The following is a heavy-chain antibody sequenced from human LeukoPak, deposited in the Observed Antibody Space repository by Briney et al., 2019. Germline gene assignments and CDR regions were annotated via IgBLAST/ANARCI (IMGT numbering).Heavy chain of an antibody. CDR3: ALSLWFGESSVPNWFDP. J-gene: IGHJ5*02. D-gene: IGHD3-10*01. CDR2: INHSGST. Sequence: PSETLSLTCAVYGGSFSGYNWSWIRQPPGKGLEWIGEINHSGSTNYNPSLKSRVTISVDTSKNQFSLKLSSVTAADTAVYYCALSLWFGESSVPNWFDPWGQGTLVTVSS. CDR1: GGSFSGYN. V-gene: IGHV4-34*01.